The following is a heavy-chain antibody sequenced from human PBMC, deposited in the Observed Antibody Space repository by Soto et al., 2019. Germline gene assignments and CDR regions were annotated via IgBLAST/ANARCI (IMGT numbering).Heavy chain of an antibody. V-gene: IGHV1-18*01. CDR3: ARAGDYDFWSGYYSPPYYYYGMDV. J-gene: IGHJ6*02. Sequence: GASVKVSCKASGYTFTSYGISWLRQAPGQGLEWMGWISASNGNTNYAQKLQGRVTMTTDTSTSTAYMELRSLRSDDTAVYYCARAGDYDFWSGYYSPPYYYYGMDVWGQGTTVTVSS. CDR1: GYTFTSYG. CDR2: ISASNGNT. D-gene: IGHD3-3*01.